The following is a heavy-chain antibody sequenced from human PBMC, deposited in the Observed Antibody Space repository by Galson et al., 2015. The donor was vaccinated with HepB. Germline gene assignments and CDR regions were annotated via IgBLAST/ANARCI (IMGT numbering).Heavy chain of an antibody. CDR3: ARRVGSYFDP. J-gene: IGHJ5*02. V-gene: IGHV4-39*02. CDR1: GGSISSSSYY. Sequence: SETLSLTCTVSGGSISSSSYYWGWIRQPPGKGLEWVGTIYYSGTTYYNPSLKSRVTISVDTSKNHFSLWLTSVTAADTAVFYCARRVGSYFDPWGQGILVTVSS. CDR2: IYYSGTT. D-gene: IGHD5-18*01.